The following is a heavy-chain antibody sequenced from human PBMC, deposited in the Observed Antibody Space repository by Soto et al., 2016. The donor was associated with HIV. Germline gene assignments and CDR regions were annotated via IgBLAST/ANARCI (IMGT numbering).Heavy chain of an antibody. J-gene: IGHJ3*02. Sequence: EVQLVESGGGLVKPGGSLRLSCAASGFTFSTYSIYWVRQAPGKGLEWVSSISSTGTYTYYTDSVKGRFTIPRDNAKNSLYLQMNSLRAGDTAVYYCVRDQFDWLRSFEDSVDIWGQGTMVTSLQ. CDR3: VRDQFDWLRSFEDSVDI. CDR2: ISSTGTYT. D-gene: IGHD3-9*01. V-gene: IGHV3-21*01. CDR1: GFTFSTYS.